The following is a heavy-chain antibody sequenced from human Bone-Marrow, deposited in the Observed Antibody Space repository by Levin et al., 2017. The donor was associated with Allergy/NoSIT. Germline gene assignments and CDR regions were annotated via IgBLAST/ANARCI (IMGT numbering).Heavy chain of an antibody. Sequence: GGSLRLSCAASGFTFSSYGMHWVRQAPGKGLEWVAVISYDGSNKYYADSVKGRFTISRDNSKNTLYLQMNSLRAEDTAVYYCAKDDSEYYYYMDVWGKGTTVTVSS. CDR3: AKDDSEYYYYMDV. D-gene: IGHD1-14*01. CDR2: ISYDGSNK. CDR1: GFTFSSYG. J-gene: IGHJ6*03. V-gene: IGHV3-30*18.